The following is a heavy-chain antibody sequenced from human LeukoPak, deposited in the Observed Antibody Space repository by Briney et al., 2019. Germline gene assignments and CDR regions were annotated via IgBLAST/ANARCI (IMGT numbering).Heavy chain of an antibody. CDR2: IYYSGST. V-gene: IGHV4-59*01. J-gene: IGHJ4*02. CDR1: GGSISSYY. Sequence: SETLSLTCTVSGGSISSYYWSWIRQPPGKGLEWIGYIYYSGSTNYNPSLKSRVTISVNTSKNQFSLKLSSVTAADTALYYCAKGLTTHDYWGQGTLVTVSS. D-gene: IGHD4-11*01. CDR3: AKGLTTHDY.